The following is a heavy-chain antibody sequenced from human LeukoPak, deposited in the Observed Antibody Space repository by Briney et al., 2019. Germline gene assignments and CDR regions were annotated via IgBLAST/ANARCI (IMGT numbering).Heavy chain of an antibody. Sequence: PSETLSLTCTVSGGSISSSNYYWGWIRQPPGKGLEWIGSNFYSGRTYNNPSLKSRVSISVDTSKNQLSLKLTSVTAADTAVYYCTRQSPSGYCSSTSCSHNWFDPWGQGTLVTVSS. CDR1: GGSISSSNYY. CDR3: TRQSPSGYCSSTSCSHNWFDP. CDR2: NFYSGRT. D-gene: IGHD2-2*01. V-gene: IGHV4-39*01. J-gene: IGHJ5*02.